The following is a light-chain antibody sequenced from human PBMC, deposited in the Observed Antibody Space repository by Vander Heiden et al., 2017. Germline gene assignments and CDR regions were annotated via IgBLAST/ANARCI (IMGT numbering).Light chain of an antibody. J-gene: IGLJ1*01. V-gene: IGLV2-8*01. CDR1: SSDVGDYNY. CDR3: NSYAGSNNFL. CDR2: EVT. Sequence: QSVLTQSPSASGSLGQSVTISCTGTSSDVGDYNYVSWYQQHPGKAPRLLIYEVTKRPPGVPDRFSGSKSGNTASLTVSGLQAEDEADYYCNSYAGSNNFLFGSGTKVTVL.